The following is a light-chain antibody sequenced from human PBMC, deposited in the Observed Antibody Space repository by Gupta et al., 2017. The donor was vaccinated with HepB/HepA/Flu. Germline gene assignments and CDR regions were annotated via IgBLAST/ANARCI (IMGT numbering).Light chain of an antibody. Sequence: QSALTQPASVSGSPGPSITISCTGTSSDVGGYNYVSWYQQHPGKAHKLMIYDVSSRPAGVANRFSGSKSGNTASLTISGLKAEDEADYYCSSYTSSSTLVFGGGTKLTVL. J-gene: IGLJ2*01. CDR2: DVS. V-gene: IGLV2-14*01. CDR3: SSYTSSSTLV. CDR1: SSDVGGYNY.